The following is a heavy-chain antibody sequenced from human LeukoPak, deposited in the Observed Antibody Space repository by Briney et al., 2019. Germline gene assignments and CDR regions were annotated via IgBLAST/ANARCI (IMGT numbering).Heavy chain of an antibody. D-gene: IGHD3-22*01. CDR2: ISYDGSNK. V-gene: IGHV3-30-3*01. J-gene: IGHJ4*02. Sequence: SGGSLRLSCAASGFTFSSYAMHWVRQAPGKGLEWVAVISYDGSNKYYADSVKGRFTISRDNSKNTLYLQMNSLRAEDTAVYYCARDSPNTYYYDSSGYLFDYWGQGTLVTVSS. CDR3: ARDSPNTYYYDSSGYLFDY. CDR1: GFTFSSYA.